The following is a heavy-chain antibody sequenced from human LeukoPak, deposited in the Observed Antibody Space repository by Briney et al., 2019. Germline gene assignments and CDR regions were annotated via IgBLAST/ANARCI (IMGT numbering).Heavy chain of an antibody. V-gene: IGHV1-18*01. Sequence: GASVKVSCKASGYTFSNFGMSWVRQAPGQGLEWMGWISAYNGDTNYAQKLQGRVTMTTGTSTSTAYMELRSLTSDDTAVYYCARSGDGNWFDPWGQGTLVTVSS. CDR2: ISAYNGDT. J-gene: IGHJ5*02. D-gene: IGHD1-26*01. CDR3: ARSGDGNWFDP. CDR1: GYTFSNFG.